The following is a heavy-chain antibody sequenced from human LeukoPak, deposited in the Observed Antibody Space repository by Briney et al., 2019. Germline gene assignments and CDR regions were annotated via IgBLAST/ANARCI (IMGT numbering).Heavy chain of an antibody. CDR1: GFTFSSYA. CDR2: ISYDGSNK. CDR3: ASDSGYCSSTGCYHPYYYYYMDV. J-gene: IGHJ6*03. V-gene: IGHV3-30*01. D-gene: IGHD2-2*01. Sequence: GGSLRLSCAASGFTFSSYAMHWVRQAPGKGLEWVAVISYDGSNKYYADSVKGRFTISRDNSKNTLYLQMNSLRAEDTAVYYCASDSGYCSSTGCYHPYYYYYMDVWGKGTTVTVSS.